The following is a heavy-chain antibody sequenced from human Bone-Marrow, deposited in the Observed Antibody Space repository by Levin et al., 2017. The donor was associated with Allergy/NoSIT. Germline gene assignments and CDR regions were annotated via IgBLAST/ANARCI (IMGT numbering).Heavy chain of an antibody. CDR3: AKYDLWSYYYGMDV. J-gene: IGHJ6*02. D-gene: IGHD3-10*01. CDR2: ISGSGGST. Sequence: GGSLRLSCAASGFTFSSYAMSWVRQAPGKGLEWVSAISGSGGSTYYADSVKGRFTISRDNSKNTLYLQMNSLRAEDTAVYYCAKYDLWSYYYGMDVWGQGTTVTVSS. V-gene: IGHV3-23*01. CDR1: GFTFSSYA.